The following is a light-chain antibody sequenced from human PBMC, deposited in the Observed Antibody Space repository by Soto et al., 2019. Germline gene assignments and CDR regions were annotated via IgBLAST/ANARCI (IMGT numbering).Light chain of an antibody. CDR2: GAS. CDR3: QQYDSSPPGYT. CDR1: QSVSSTY. J-gene: IGKJ2*01. V-gene: IGKV3-20*01. Sequence: EIVLTQSPGTLSLSPGERATLSCRASQSVSSTYLAWYQQKPGQAPRLLVYGASGMATGIPDRFSGSASGADFTLTISRLEPDDFAVYYCQQYDSSPPGYTFGQGTQLEIK.